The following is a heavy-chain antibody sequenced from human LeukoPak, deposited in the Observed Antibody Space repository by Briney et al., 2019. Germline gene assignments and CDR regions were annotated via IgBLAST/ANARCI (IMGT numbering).Heavy chain of an antibody. V-gene: IGHV3-7*01. CDR1: GFSFSGHW. CDR3: ARVSYGSTGYFFDY. Sequence: GGSLRLSCVGSGFSFSGHWMTWVRQAPGKGLEWVAHMKQDGSEKYYVDSVKGRFTISRDNAKNSLYLQMDTLRAEDTSVYYCARVSYGSTGYFFDYWGQGSLVTVSS. CDR2: MKQDGSEK. J-gene: IGHJ4*02. D-gene: IGHD3-22*01.